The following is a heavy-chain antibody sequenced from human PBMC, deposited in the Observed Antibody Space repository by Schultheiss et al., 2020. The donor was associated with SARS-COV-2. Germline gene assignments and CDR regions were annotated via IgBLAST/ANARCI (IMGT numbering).Heavy chain of an antibody. Sequence: GGSLRLSCAASGFTVSSNYMNWVRQAPGKGLEWVSAISGSGGSTYYADSVKGRFTISRDNSKNTLYLQMNSLRAEDTAVYYCATDQDTAPGYGMDVWGQGTTVTVYS. J-gene: IGHJ6*02. CDR2: ISGSGGST. V-gene: IGHV3-23*01. CDR1: GFTVSSNY. CDR3: ATDQDTAPGYGMDV. D-gene: IGHD5-18*01.